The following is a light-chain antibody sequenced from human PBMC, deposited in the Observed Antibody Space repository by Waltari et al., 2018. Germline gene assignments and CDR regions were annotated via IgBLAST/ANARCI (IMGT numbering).Light chain of an antibody. V-gene: IGKV3-15*01. Sequence: IVMTQSLDTLSVSPGESATLSCRASQNIGSNFAWYQQKPGRAPRLLSYASSTRATGIPARFSGGGSGTEFTLTISSLQSEDVAVYYCQHYNGWPRTFGQGTKVEIK. CDR2: ASS. CDR1: QNIGSN. CDR3: QHYNGWPRT. J-gene: IGKJ1*01.